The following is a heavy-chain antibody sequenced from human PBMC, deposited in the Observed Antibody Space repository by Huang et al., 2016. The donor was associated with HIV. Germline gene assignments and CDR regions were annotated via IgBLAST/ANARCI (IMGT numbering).Heavy chain of an antibody. V-gene: IGHV1-24*01. J-gene: IGHJ4*02. Sequence: QVQLVQSRAEVKKPGASVKVSCKVSEYTLTELSIHWVRQPPGKGLEWMGGFDPEIGETINAQKFQGRVTMTEDTSTETAFMELSGLRPEDTAVYDCATGFDVFFAFWGQGTLVTVSS. D-gene: IGHD3-9*01. CDR1: EYTLTELS. CDR2: FDPEIGET. CDR3: ATGFDVFFAF.